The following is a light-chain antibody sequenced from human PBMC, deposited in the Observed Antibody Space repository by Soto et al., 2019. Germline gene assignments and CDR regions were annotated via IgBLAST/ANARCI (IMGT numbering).Light chain of an antibody. CDR2: DAS. CDR1: LSISSN. J-gene: IGKJ5*01. CDR3: QQRQYWPPIT. V-gene: IGKV3-11*01. Sequence: EIVLAQSPDTLSFSPGERATLSCRASLSISSNLAWYQQKPGQAPRLLIYDASNRAAGIPARFSGSGSGTDFTLTISSLEPEDFAIYYCQQRQYWPPITFGQGTRLEIK.